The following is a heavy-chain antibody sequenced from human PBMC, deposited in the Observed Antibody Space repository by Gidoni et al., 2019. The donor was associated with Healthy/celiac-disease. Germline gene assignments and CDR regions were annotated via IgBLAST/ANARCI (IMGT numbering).Heavy chain of an antibody. J-gene: IGHJ4*02. CDR1: GFTFDDYA. CDR2: ISWNSGSI. CDR3: AKAVAGVPYFDY. V-gene: IGHV3-9*01. Sequence: EVQLVESGGGLVQPGRSLRLSCAASGFTFDDYAMHWVRQAPGKGLEWVSGISWNSGSIGYADSVKGRFTISRDNAKNSLYLQMNSLRAEDTALYYCAKAVAGVPYFDYWGQGTLVTVSS. D-gene: IGHD6-19*01.